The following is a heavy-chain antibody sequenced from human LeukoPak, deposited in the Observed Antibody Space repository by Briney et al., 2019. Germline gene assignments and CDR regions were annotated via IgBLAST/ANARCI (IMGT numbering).Heavy chain of an antibody. D-gene: IGHD3-3*01. Sequence: GESLRISCKGSGYTFTSYGIGWVRQTPGKGLEWVGVIYPGESDTRYGRSFQGQFTISADNSISTAYLQWSSLKASDTAVYYCPRPVRFLESQYGMDVWGQGTKVTVS. J-gene: IGHJ6*02. CDR3: PRPVRFLESQYGMDV. CDR1: GYTFTSYG. V-gene: IGHV5-51*01. CDR2: IYPGESDT.